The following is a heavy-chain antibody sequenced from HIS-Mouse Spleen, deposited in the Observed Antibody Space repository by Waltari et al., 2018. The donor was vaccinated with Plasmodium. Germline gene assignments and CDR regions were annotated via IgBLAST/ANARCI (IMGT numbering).Heavy chain of an antibody. CDR3: ARRLAAADNWFDP. V-gene: IGHV4-31*03. D-gene: IGHD6-13*01. Sequence: QVQLPESGPGLVKPSQTLSLTCTVSGGSISRGGYYWSWLRQHPGKGLAWIGYIYYRGSTYYNPSLKSRVTISVDTSKNQFSLKLSSVTAADTAVYYCARRLAAADNWFDPWGQGTLVTVSS. CDR2: IYYRGST. J-gene: IGHJ5*02. CDR1: GGSISRGGYY.